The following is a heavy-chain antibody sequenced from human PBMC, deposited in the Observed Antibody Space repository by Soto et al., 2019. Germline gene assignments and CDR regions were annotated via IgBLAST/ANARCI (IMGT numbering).Heavy chain of an antibody. J-gene: IGHJ5*02. CDR1: GGSISTYY. CDR2: IYYSGST. CDR3: ARAWFGELLGEFDP. Sequence: PPSAPSPTCTDPGGSISTYYRSSIRQPPGKGLEWIGYIYYSGSTNYNPSLKSRVTISVDTSKNQFSLKLSSVTAADKAVYYRARAWFGELLGEFDPWGQGTLVTIST. D-gene: IGHD3-10*01. V-gene: IGHV4-59*01.